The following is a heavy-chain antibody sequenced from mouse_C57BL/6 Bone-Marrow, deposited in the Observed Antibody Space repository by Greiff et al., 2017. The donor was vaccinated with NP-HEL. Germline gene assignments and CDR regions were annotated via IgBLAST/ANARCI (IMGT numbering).Heavy chain of an antibody. Sequence: QVQLQQSGAELVRPGTSVKVSCKASGYAFTNYLIEWVKQRPGQGLEWIGVINPGSGGTSYNEKFKGKATLTADKSSSTAYMQLSSLTSEDSAVYYCARSSFITAVVAYWDFDVWGTGTTVTVSS. J-gene: IGHJ1*03. CDR3: ARSSFITAVVAYWDFDV. CDR2: INPGSGGT. CDR1: GYAFTNYL. V-gene: IGHV1-54*01. D-gene: IGHD1-1*01.